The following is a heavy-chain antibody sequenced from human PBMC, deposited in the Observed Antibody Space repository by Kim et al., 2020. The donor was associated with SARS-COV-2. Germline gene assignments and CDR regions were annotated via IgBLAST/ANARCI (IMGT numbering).Heavy chain of an antibody. D-gene: IGHD5-12*01. J-gene: IGHJ3*02. Sequence: GGSLRLSCAASGFTFSSYAMSWVRQAPGKGLEWVSAISGSGGSTYYADSVKGRFTISRDNSKNTLYLQMNSLRAEDTAVYYCAKDRPWVATIDDAFDIWGQGPMVPVSS. CDR1: GFTFSSYA. V-gene: IGHV3-23*01. CDR3: AKDRPWVATIDDAFDI. CDR2: ISGSGGST.